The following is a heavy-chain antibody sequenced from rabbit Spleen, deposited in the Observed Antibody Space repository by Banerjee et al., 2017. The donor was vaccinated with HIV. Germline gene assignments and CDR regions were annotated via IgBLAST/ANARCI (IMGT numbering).Heavy chain of an antibody. V-gene: IGHV1S45*01. CDR2: IVAGGITS. J-gene: IGHJ4*01. CDR3: ASLGTGSNYYPFNL. Sequence: EQPVESGGGLVQPEGSLTLTCTTSGFTGNSIDWACWGRKAPGKGLEWIGCIVAGGITSAFASWARGRFTISKTSSTTVTLQMTSLTAADTATYSCASLGTGSNYYPFNLWGQGTLVTVS. CDR1: GFTGNSIDW. D-gene: IGHD8-1*01.